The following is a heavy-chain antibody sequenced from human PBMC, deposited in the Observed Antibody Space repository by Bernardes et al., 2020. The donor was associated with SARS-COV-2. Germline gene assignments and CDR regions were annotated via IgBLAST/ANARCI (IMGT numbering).Heavy chain of an antibody. V-gene: IGHV3-11*06. CDR1: GVTIGDYY. CDR2: ITTSTYT. D-gene: IGHD6-6*01. J-gene: IGHJ3*02. Sequence: GGSLRLSCAVSGVTIGDYYMSWIRQAPGMGLEWVSYITTSTYTNYADSVRGRFTISRDNAKNSLNPQMNSLRAEDTAVYYCAIEGASNVFDMWGQGTMVTVSS. CDR3: AIEGASNVFDM.